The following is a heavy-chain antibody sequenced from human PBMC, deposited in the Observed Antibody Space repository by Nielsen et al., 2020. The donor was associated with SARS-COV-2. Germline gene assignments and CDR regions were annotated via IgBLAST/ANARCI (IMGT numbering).Heavy chain of an antibody. CDR1: GFTFSTYW. Sequence: GGSLRLSCAASGFTFSTYWMNWVRQAPGKGLEWVANINQDGGEIYYADSVKGRFTISRDNAKNSLYLQMDSLRAEDTAVYYCAKSLSGRNAFDIWGQGTMVTVSS. CDR3: AKSLSGRNAFDI. CDR2: INQDGGEI. V-gene: IGHV3-7*05. D-gene: IGHD3-9*01. J-gene: IGHJ3*02.